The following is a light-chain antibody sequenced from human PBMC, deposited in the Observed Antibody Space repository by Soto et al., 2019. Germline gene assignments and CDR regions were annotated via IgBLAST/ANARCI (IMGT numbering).Light chain of an antibody. CDR2: AAS. CDR3: EQGYSTPYT. J-gene: IGKJ2*01. Sequence: DIQMPQSPSSLSASVGDRVTITCRASQSTSSYLNWYQQKPGKAPKLLIYAASSFQNGVPSRFSGSGSGTDFNLTISRLQPEDVPTYLCEQGYSTPYTFGRGTKMEIK. V-gene: IGKV1-39*01. CDR1: QSTSSY.